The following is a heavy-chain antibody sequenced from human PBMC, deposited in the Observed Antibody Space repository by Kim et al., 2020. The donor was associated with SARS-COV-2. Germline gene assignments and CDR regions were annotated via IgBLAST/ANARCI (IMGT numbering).Heavy chain of an antibody. CDR3: ARATLGSSSWPYYFDY. V-gene: IGHV4-59*01. D-gene: IGHD6-13*01. J-gene: IGHJ4*01. Sequence: LKSRVTISLDTSENQFSLKRTSVTAADTAVYYCARATLGSSSWPYYFDYWGQGTLVTVSS.